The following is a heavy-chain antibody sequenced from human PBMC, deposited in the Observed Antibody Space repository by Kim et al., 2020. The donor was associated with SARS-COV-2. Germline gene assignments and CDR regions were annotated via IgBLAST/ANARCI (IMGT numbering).Heavy chain of an antibody. J-gene: IGHJ6*04. CDR1: GGSISGYY. Sequence: SETLSLTCTVSGGSISGYYWSWIRQPAGKGLEWIGRVYTSGSPNYNPSLKSRVTMSIDTSKNQFSLTVTSVTAADAAVYFCAGRTRGSNPIGDWGKGTTVTVSS. D-gene: IGHD5-12*01. V-gene: IGHV4-4*07. CDR2: VYTSGSP. CDR3: AGRTRGSNPIGD.